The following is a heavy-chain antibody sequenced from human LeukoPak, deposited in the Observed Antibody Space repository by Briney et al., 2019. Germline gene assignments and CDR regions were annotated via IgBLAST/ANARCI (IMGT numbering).Heavy chain of an antibody. CDR1: GGSMGTYY. Sequence: SETLSLTCSVSGGSMGTYYWSWIRQPPGKGLEWIGYIYYTGSTYYNSSLSSRVTISLDTSKNQFSLKLSSATAADTAVYYCARCGYSYGTGYHFDFWGQGTLVTVSS. D-gene: IGHD5-18*01. J-gene: IGHJ4*02. CDR2: IYYTGST. V-gene: IGHV4-59*01. CDR3: ARCGYSYGTGYHFDF.